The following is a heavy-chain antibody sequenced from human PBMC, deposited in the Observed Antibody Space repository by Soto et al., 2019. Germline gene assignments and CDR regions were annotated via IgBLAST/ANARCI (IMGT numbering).Heavy chain of an antibody. Sequence: SETLSLTCTVSGGSISSSSYYWGWIRQPPGKGLEWIGSIYYSGSTYYNPSLKSRVTISVDTSKNQFSLKLSSVTAADTAVYYCARQGPHGANWVRYFDPWGQGTQVTVSS. V-gene: IGHV4-39*01. CDR2: IYYSGST. CDR1: GGSISSSSYY. J-gene: IGHJ4*02. D-gene: IGHD7-27*01. CDR3: ARQGPHGANWVRYFDP.